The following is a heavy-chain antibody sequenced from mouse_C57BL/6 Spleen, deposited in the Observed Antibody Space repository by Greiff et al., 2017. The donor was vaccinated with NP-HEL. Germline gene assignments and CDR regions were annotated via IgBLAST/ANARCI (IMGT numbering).Heavy chain of an antibody. J-gene: IGHJ4*01. D-gene: IGHD1-1*01. CDR3: ARRGTVVATGAMDY. V-gene: IGHV5-6*02. CDR1: GFTFSSYG. CDR2: ISSGGSYT. Sequence: EVMLVESGGDLVKPGGSLKLSCAASGFTFSSYGMSWVRQTPDKRLEWVATISSGGSYTYYPDSVKGRFTLSRDNAKNTLYLQMSSLKSEDTAMYYCARRGTVVATGAMDYWGQGTSVTVSS.